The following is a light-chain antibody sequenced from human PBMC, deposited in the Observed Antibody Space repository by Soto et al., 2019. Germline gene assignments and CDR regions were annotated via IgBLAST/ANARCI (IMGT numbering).Light chain of an antibody. CDR3: SSYTSSSTYV. CDR1: SSDVGGYNY. CDR2: EVS. J-gene: IGLJ1*01. V-gene: IGLV2-14*01. Sequence: QSARSHPASVSWSPGQSITISCTGTSSDVGGYNYVSWYQQHPGKAPKLMIYEVSNRPSGVSNRFSGSKSGNTASLTISGLQAEEEADYYCSSYTSSSTYVFGTGTKVTVL.